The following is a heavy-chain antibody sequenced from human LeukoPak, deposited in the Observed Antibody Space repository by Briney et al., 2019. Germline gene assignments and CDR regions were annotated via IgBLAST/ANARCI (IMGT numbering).Heavy chain of an antibody. CDR1: GYTFTGYY. J-gene: IGHJ4*02. CDR2: VYPNSGGT. Sequence: ASVKVSCKASGYTFTGYYMHWVRQAPGQGLERMEWVYPNSGGTNYPQKFQGRVTMTRDTSSTTAYVEVSRLTSDEPAVYYCARASRPTVTIDPYYFDYWGQGTLVTVSS. CDR3: ARASRPTVTIDPYYFDY. D-gene: IGHD4-17*01. V-gene: IGHV1-2*02.